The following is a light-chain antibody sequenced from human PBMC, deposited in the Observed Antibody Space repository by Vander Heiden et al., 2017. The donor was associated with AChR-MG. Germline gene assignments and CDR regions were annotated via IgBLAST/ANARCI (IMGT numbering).Light chain of an antibody. CDR3: QVWDVSGDHLYV. CDR1: NICTKR. J-gene: IGLJ1*01. CDR2: DDD. V-gene: IGLV3-21*02. Sequence: SYVLTQPPSVSVAPGQTAKITCGGHNICTKRVHWYHQRPAQAPVLVVYDDDDRPSGIPERFSGSNSENTATLTISRVEAGDEADYYCQVWDVSGDHLYVFGTGTQVIVL.